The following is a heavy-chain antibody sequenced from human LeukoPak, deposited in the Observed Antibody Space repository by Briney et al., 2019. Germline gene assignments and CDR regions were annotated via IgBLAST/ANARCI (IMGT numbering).Heavy chain of an antibody. CDR3: ARGPRGLYGDAFDI. CDR2: IYSGGST. CDR1: GFTVSSNY. D-gene: IGHD4-17*01. V-gene: IGHV3-53*01. J-gene: IGHJ3*02. Sequence: GGSLRLSCATSGFTVSSNYMSWVRQAPGKGLEWVSVIYSGGSTYYADSVKGRFTISRGNSKNTLYLQMNSLRAEDTAVYYCARGPRGLYGDAFDIWGQGTMVTVSS.